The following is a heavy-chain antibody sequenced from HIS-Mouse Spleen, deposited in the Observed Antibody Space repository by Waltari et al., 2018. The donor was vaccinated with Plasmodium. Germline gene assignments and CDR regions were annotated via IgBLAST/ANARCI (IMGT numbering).Heavy chain of an antibody. Sequence: QLQLQESGPGLVKPSETLSLTCTVSGGSIRSSSYYWGWIRQPQGKGLEWIGSIYYSGSTYYNPSLKSRVTISVDTSKNQFSLKLSSVTAADTAVYYCARDRITGTSYFDYWGQGTLVTVSS. V-gene: IGHV4-39*07. CDR2: IYYSGST. J-gene: IGHJ4*02. CDR3: ARDRITGTSYFDY. D-gene: IGHD1-7*01. CDR1: GGSIRSSSYY.